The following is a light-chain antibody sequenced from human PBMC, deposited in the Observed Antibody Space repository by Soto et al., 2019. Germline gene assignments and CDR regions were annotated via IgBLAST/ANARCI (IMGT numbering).Light chain of an antibody. J-gene: IGLJ2*01. CDR1: TSDVGFYDY. V-gene: IGLV2-14*01. Sequence: QSVLTQPASVSGSPGQSLTISCTGTTSDVGFYDYVSWYQQYPGKAPKLLIYGVTIRPSGISNRFSGSKSGSTASLTISGLRDEDEADYYCASWDDRLGAVIFGGGTKVTVL. CDR3: ASWDDRLGAVI. CDR2: GVT.